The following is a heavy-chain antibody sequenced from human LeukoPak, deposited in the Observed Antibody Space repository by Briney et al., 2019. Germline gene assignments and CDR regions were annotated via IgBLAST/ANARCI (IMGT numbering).Heavy chain of an antibody. J-gene: IGHJ4*02. CDR1: GFTFSAYA. CDR3: ARARPFGGYFDL. CDR2: IGSDNKP. Sequence: PGGSPRLSCEASGFTFSAYAMTWVRQAPGRGLEWVSSIGSDNKPHYSESVKGRFAISRDNSKSMLFLQLNSLRVEDTAVYYCARARPFGGYFDLWGQGALVTVSS. D-gene: IGHD3-10*01. V-gene: IGHV3-23*05.